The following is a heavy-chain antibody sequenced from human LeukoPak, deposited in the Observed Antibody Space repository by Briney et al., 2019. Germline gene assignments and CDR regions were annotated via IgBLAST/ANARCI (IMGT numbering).Heavy chain of an antibody. Sequence: SETLSLTCTVSGGSISSSSYYWGWIRQPPGKGLGWIGSIYYSGSTYYNPSLKSRVTISVDTSKNQFSLKLSSVTAADTAVYYCARVSDSSGYDDAFDIWGQGTMVTVSS. CDR2: IYYSGST. V-gene: IGHV4-39*01. CDR1: GGSISSSSYY. D-gene: IGHD3-22*01. CDR3: ARVSDSSGYDDAFDI. J-gene: IGHJ3*02.